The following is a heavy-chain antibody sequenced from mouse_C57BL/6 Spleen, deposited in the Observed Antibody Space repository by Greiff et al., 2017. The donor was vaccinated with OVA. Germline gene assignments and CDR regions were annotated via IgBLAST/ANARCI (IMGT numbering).Heavy chain of an antibody. CDR2: IDPSDSYT. J-gene: IGHJ3*01. CDR1: GYTFTSYW. Sequence: VQLQQPGAELVMPGASVKLSCKASGYTFTSYWMHWVKQRPGQGLEWIGEIDPSDSYTNYNQKFKGKSTLTVDKSSSTAYMQLSSLTSEDSAVYYCARYSSDQAWFAYWGQGTLVTVSA. CDR3: ARYSSDQAWFAY. V-gene: IGHV1-69*01. D-gene: IGHD3-2*02.